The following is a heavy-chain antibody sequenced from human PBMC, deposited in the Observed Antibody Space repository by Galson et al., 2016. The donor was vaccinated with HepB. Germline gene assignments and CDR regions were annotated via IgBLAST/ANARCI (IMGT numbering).Heavy chain of an antibody. Sequence: SVKVSCKASGYTFTNYAMHWVRQAPGQRLEWMGWINAGNGNTKYSQKFQGRVTITRDTSASTAYMELSSLRSEDTAVYYCARDGGSGWSRLWWGQGTLVAVSS. CDR2: INAGNGNT. CDR3: ARDGGSGWSRLW. D-gene: IGHD6-19*01. J-gene: IGHJ4*02. V-gene: IGHV1-3*01. CDR1: GYTFTNYA.